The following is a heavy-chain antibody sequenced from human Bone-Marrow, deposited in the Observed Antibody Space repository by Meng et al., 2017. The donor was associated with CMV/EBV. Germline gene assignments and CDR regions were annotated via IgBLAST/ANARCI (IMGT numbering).Heavy chain of an antibody. J-gene: IGHJ4*02. V-gene: IGHV4-4*02. CDR3: ARGRGYCSSTSCPTFDY. CDR2: IYHSGST. D-gene: IGHD2-2*01. CDR1: GGSISSSNW. Sequence: GSLRLSCAVSGGSISSSNWWSWVRQPPGKGLEWIGEIYHSGSTNYNPSLKSRVTILVDTSKNQFSLKLSSVTAADTAVYYCARGRGYCSSTSCPTFDYWGQGTLVTVSS.